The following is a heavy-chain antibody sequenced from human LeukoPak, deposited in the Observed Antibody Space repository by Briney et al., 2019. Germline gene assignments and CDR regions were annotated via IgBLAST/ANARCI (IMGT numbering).Heavy chain of an antibody. D-gene: IGHD1-26*01. Sequence: PSETLSLTCTVSGGSISSYYWSWIRQPPGKGLEWIGYIYYSGSTNYNPSLKSRVTISVDTSKNQFSLKLSSVTAADTAVYYCARAREHHDAFDIWGQGTMVTVSS. CDR3: ARAREHHDAFDI. J-gene: IGHJ3*02. V-gene: IGHV4-59*01. CDR1: GGSISSYY. CDR2: IYYSGST.